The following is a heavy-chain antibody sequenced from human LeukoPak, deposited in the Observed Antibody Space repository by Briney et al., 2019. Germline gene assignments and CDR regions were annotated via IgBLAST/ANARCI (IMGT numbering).Heavy chain of an antibody. CDR1: GDTFTGSF. CDR2: ISSNTGGT. V-gene: IGHV1-2*02. Sequence: ASVNVSCKTSGDTFTGSFIHWMRQAPGQGLEWMGWISSNTGGTLSAQKFQGRLTMTRDTSISTAYMELSSLRSDDTAVYYCASADPVSYLGQGTQVTVSS. J-gene: IGHJ4*02. CDR3: ASADPVSY.